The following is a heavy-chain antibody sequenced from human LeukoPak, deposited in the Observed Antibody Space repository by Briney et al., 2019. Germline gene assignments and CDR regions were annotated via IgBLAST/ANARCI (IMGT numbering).Heavy chain of an antibody. D-gene: IGHD6-13*01. CDR3: AKDSYSSSWYPLYYMDV. V-gene: IGHV3-23*01. Sequence: GGPLRLSCAASGFTFSSYAMSWVRQAPGKGLEWVSAISGSGGSTYYADSVKGRFTISRDNSKNTLYLQMNSLRAEDTAVYYCAKDSYSSSWYPLYYMDVWDKGTTVTVSS. CDR2: ISGSGGST. CDR1: GFTFSSYA. J-gene: IGHJ6*03.